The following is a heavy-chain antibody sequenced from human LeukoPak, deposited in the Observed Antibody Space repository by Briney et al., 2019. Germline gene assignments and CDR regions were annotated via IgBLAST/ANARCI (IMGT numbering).Heavy chain of an antibody. D-gene: IGHD3-22*01. CDR3: ATSITMIVVVILDY. V-gene: IGHV1-24*01. J-gene: IGHJ4*02. CDR1: GGTFSSYA. CDR2: FDPEDGET. Sequence: VASVKVSCKASGGTFSSYAISWVRQAPGQGLEWMGGFDPEDGETIYAQKFQGRVTMTEDTSTDTAYMELSSLRSEDTAVYYCATSITMIVVVILDYWGQGTLVTVSS.